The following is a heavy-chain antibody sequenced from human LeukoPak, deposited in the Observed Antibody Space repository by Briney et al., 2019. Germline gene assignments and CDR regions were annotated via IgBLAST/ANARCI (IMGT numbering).Heavy chain of an antibody. Sequence: GGSLKLSCEASGFTFSSYAMHWVRQAPGKGLEWVAVISYDGSNKYYADSVKGRFTISRDNSKNTLYLQMNSLRAEDTAVYYCARDVGTAMVLYYFDYWGQGTLVTVSS. J-gene: IGHJ4*02. D-gene: IGHD5-18*01. CDR2: ISYDGSNK. CDR1: GFTFSSYA. CDR3: ARDVGTAMVLYYFDY. V-gene: IGHV3-30-3*01.